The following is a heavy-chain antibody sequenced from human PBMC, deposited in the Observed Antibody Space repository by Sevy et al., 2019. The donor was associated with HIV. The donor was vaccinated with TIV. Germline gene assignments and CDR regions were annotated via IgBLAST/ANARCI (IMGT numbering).Heavy chain of an antibody. CDR2: ISYDGSNK. V-gene: IGHV3-30*18. J-gene: IGHJ6*02. CDR1: GFTFSSYG. D-gene: IGHD2-8*01. Sequence: GGSLRLSCAASGFTFSSYGMHWVRQAPGKGLEWMAVISYDGSNKYYADSVKGRFTISRDNSKNTLYLQMNSLRAEDTAVYYCAKNRGYCTNGVCPKYYYYGMDVWGQGTTVTVSS. CDR3: AKNRGYCTNGVCPKYYYYGMDV.